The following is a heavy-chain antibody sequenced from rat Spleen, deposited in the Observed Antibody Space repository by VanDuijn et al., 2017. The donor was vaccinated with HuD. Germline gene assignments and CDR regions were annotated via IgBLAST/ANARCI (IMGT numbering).Heavy chain of an antibody. D-gene: IGHD1-9*01. J-gene: IGHJ2*01. Sequence: EVQLVESGGGLVQPGRSLKLSCVASGFTFNNSWMTWIRQTPGRGLEWVASIANSGGSTYLPDSVKGRFTISRENAKSTLYLQMNSLKSEDTATDYCTRPYSGYNQPYYWGQGVMVTVSS. CDR1: GFTFNNSW. CDR2: IANSGGST. V-gene: IGHV5-31*01. CDR3: TRPYSGYNQPYY.